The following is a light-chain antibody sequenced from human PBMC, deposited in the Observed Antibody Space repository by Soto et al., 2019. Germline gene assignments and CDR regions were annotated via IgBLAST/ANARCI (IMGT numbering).Light chain of an antibody. CDR3: CSYAGNSLYV. Sequence: QSALSQPRSVSGSPGQSVTISCTGTSIDVGGYNYVSWYQLHPRKAPKLIIYDVTKRPSGVPDRFSGSKSGNTASLTISGLQAEDGADYFCCSYAGNSLYVLGTGTKVTVL. J-gene: IGLJ1*01. CDR2: DVT. CDR1: SIDVGGYNY. V-gene: IGLV2-11*01.